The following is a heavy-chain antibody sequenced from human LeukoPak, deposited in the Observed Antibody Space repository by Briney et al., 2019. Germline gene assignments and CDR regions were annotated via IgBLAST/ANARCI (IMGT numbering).Heavy chain of an antibody. CDR2: IYTSGST. CDR1: GDSMNTYY. Sequence: SETLSLTCTVSGDSMNTYYWSWIRQPPGEGLEWIGYIYTSGSTNYNPSLKSRVTMSVDTSKNQFSLKLSSVTAADTAVYYCARDPFTISPSDAFDIWGQGTMVTVSS. CDR3: ARDPFTISPSDAFDI. J-gene: IGHJ3*02. V-gene: IGHV4-4*09. D-gene: IGHD3-3*01.